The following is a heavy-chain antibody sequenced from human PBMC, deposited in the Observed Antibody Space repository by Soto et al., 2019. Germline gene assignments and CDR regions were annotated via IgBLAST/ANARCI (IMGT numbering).Heavy chain of an antibody. Sequence: QVQLVESGGGVVQPGRSLRLSCAASGFTFSNYAMHWVRQAPGTGLEWVAVISHDGNNKYYADSVKGRFTISRDNSKNTLYLQMNSLRAEDTAMYYCAPQSDLDIVLVPQLGSHKRNWFDPWGQGTLVTVSS. CDR2: ISHDGNNK. D-gene: IGHD2-2*01. V-gene: IGHV3-30-3*01. J-gene: IGHJ5*02. CDR3: APQSDLDIVLVPQLGSHKRNWFDP. CDR1: GFTFSNYA.